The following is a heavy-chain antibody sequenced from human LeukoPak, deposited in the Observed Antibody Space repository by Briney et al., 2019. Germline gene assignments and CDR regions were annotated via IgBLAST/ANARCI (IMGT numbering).Heavy chain of an antibody. V-gene: IGHV3-15*05. CDR2: IKNKDEGEKT. Sequence: GGSLRLSCAASGFTFSSYAMSWVRQAPGKGLEWVGRIKNKDEGEKTDYAAPVKGRFTISRDDSKATLFLQMNSLKMEDTAIYYCTTGIDYGGGYWGQGTLVSVSS. J-gene: IGHJ4*02. CDR1: GFTFSSYA. D-gene: IGHD3-16*01. CDR3: TTGIDYGGGY.